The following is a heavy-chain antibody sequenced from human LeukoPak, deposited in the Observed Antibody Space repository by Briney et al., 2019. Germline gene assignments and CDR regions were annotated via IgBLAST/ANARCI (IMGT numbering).Heavy chain of an antibody. CDR2: ISSSGSTI. J-gene: IGHJ6*04. CDR1: GFTFSEYE. Sequence: GGSLRLSCAASGFTFSEYEMNWVRQAPGKGLEWVSYISSSGSTIYYADSVKGRFTISRDNAKNSLYLQMNSLRAEDTAVYYCAELGITMIGGVWGKGTTVTISS. D-gene: IGHD3-10*02. V-gene: IGHV3-48*03. CDR3: AELGITMIGGV.